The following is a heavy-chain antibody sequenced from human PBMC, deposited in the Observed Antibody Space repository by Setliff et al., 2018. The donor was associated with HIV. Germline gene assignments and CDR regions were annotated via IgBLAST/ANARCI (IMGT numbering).Heavy chain of an antibody. CDR3: ARVPGRNYFDY. J-gene: IGHJ4*02. CDR2: INPSSGGT. CDR1: GYTFTDYY. Sequence: ASVKVSCKASGYTFTDYYMHWVRQAPGQGLEWMGWINPSSGGTNYAQKFQGRVTMTRDTSISTAYMEVSRLISDDTAMYYCARVPGRNYFDYWGQGTLVTVSS. V-gene: IGHV1-2*02.